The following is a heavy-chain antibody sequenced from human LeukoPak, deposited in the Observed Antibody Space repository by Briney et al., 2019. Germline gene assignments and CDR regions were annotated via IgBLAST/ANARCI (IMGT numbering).Heavy chain of an antibody. V-gene: IGHV3-33*01. CDR1: GVTFSNYG. CDR3: ARDLLGYGDFD. J-gene: IGHJ4*01. Sequence: GRSLRLSCAASGVTFSNYGMHWVRQAPGKGLEWVAVIWFDGRNKYYADSVKGRFTISRDNSKNTLYLQMNSLRVEDTAVYYCARDLLGYGDFDWGHGTLVTVVS. CDR2: IWFDGRNK. D-gene: IGHD4-17*01.